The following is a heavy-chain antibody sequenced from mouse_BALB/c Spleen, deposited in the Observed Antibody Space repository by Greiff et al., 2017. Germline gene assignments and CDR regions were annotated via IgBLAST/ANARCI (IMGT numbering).Heavy chain of an antibody. CDR1: GFNIKDYY. CDR3: AREDGFAY. V-gene: IGHV14-1*02. CDR2: IDPDDGNT. J-gene: IGHJ3*01. Sequence: VQLLQSGAELVRPGASVKLSCKASGFNIKDYYMHWVKQRPEQGLEWIGWIDPDDGNTIYDPKFQGKASITADTSSNTAYLQLSSLTSEDTAVYYYAREDGFAYWGQGTLVTVSA.